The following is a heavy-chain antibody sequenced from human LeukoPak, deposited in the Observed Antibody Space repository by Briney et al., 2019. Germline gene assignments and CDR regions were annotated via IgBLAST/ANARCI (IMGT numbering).Heavy chain of an antibody. Sequence: GESLKISCKGSGYSFTSYWIGWVRQMPGKGLEWMGIIYPGDSDTRYSPSFQGQVTISADKSISTAYLQCSSLKASDTAMYYCARHGGDCSSTSCYGAFDIWGQGTMVTVSS. CDR2: IYPGDSDT. CDR3: ARHGGDCSSTSCYGAFDI. CDR1: GYSFTSYW. V-gene: IGHV5-51*01. D-gene: IGHD2-2*01. J-gene: IGHJ3*02.